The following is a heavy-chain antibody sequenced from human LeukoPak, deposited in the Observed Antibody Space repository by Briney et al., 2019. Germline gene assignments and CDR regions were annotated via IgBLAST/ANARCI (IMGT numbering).Heavy chain of an antibody. CDR2: IYYSGST. D-gene: IGHD3-3*01. CDR3: ARGAIFGVVPSYYFDY. V-gene: IGHV4-31*03. CDR1: GGSISSGDYY. Sequence: SQTLSLTCIVSGGSISSGDYYWSWIRQHPGKGLEWIGYIYYSGSTYYNPSLKSRVTISVDTSKNQFSLKLSSVTAADTAVYYCARGAIFGVVPSYYFDYWGQGTLVTVSS. J-gene: IGHJ4*02.